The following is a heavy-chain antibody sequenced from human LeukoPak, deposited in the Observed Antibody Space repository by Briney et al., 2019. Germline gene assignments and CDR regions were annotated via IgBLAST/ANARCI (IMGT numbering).Heavy chain of an antibody. Sequence: SETLSLTCAVYGDSFSGYYWSWLRQSPGTGLAWIGEVNDRGTTNYNPNLKSRVTIPVVTSSNQFSLRLTSVTAADTAINFMATRGGGPYPSYFDPWDQGALVTASS. CDR2: VNDRGTT. V-gene: IGHV4-34*01. J-gene: IGHJ4*02. CDR3: ATRGGGPYPSYFDP. D-gene: IGHD2-15*01. CDR1: GDSFSGYY.